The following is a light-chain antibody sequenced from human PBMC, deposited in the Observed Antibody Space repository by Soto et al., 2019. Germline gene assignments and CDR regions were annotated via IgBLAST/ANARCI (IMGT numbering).Light chain of an antibody. CDR2: DAS. Sequence: ETVLTESPVTPSCSSEPKPTLCCXXSQSVRGYLAWYQQKPGQAPRLLIYDASNRATGIPARFSGSGSGTDFTLTISSLEPEDSAVYYCQQHTDWPPITFGQGTRLEIK. CDR3: QQHTDWPPIT. CDR1: QSVRGY. V-gene: IGKV3-11*01. J-gene: IGKJ5*01.